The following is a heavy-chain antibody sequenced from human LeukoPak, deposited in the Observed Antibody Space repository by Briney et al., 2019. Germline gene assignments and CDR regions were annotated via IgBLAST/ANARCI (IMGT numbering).Heavy chain of an antibody. V-gene: IGHV1-2*02. D-gene: IGHD5-12*01. Sequence: GASVKVSCKASGYTFTGYYMHWVRQAPGQGLEWMGWINPNSGGTNYAQKFQGRVTMTRDTSISTAYMELSRLRSDDTAVYYCAGDQRIRWLPGPSWYFDLWGRGTLVTVSS. CDR1: GYTFTGYY. J-gene: IGHJ2*01. CDR3: AGDQRIRWLPGPSWYFDL. CDR2: INPNSGGT.